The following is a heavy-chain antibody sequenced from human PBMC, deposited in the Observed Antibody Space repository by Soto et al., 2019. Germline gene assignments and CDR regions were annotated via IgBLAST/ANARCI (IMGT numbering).Heavy chain of an antibody. CDR3: ARSGDYIWGSYMGGAFDI. V-gene: IGHV4-39*01. CDR1: GGSISSSSYY. D-gene: IGHD3-16*01. J-gene: IGHJ3*02. CDR2: IYYSGST. Sequence: SETLSLTCTVSGGSISSSSYYWGWVRQPPGKGLEWIGSIYYSGSTYYNPSLKSRVTISVDTSKNQFSLKLSSVTAADTAVYYCARSGDYIWGSYMGGAFDIWGQGIMVTVSS.